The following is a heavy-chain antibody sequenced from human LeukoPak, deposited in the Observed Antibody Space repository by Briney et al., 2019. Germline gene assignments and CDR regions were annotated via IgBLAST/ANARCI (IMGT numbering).Heavy chain of an antibody. D-gene: IGHD3-10*01. CDR3: ARRFSGSYYP. CDR1: GFTFSSYE. J-gene: IGHJ5*02. CDR2: ISSSGTTI. Sequence: GGSLRLSCAASGFTFSSYEMNWVRQAPGQGLEWVSCISSSGTTIYYADSVKGRFTISGDNAKNSLFLQMNSLRAEDTAVYFCARRFSGSYYPWGQGTLVTVSS. V-gene: IGHV3-48*03.